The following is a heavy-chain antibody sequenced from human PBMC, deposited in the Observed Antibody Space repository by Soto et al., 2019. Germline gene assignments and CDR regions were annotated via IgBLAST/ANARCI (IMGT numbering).Heavy chain of an antibody. J-gene: IGHJ3*02. CDR2: IYSGGST. V-gene: IGHV3-66*01. CDR1: GFTVSSNY. D-gene: IGHD4-17*01. Sequence: GGSLRLSCAASGFTVSSNYMSWVRQAPGKGLEWVSVIYSGGSTYYADSVKGRFTISRDNSKNTLYLQMNSLRAEDTAVYYCARDFSHYYDYGDPSDRGDAFDIWGQGTMVTVSS. CDR3: ARDFSHYYDYGDPSDRGDAFDI.